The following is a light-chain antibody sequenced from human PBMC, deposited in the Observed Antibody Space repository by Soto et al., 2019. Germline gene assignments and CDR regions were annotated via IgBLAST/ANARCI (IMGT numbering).Light chain of an antibody. Sequence: ETVMTQSPATLSVSPGERATLSCRASQSVSTNLAWYQQRPGQAPRLLIYVASTWDAAIPGTFSGSGSGTEFTLTISSLQSEDFALYYCQQYNNRQITCGGGTKVEIK. V-gene: IGKV3-15*01. CDR2: VAS. CDR3: QQYNNRQIT. CDR1: QSVSTN. J-gene: IGKJ4*01.